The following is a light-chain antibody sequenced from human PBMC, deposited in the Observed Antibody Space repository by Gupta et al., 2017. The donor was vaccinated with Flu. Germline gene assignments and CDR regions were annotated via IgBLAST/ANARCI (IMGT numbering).Light chain of an antibody. V-gene: IGLV3-1*01. J-gene: IGLJ2*01. Sequence: SYELTQPPSASVSPGQPATISCSGDKLAEKFSCWYQQRPGQSPVLVIYQDTLRPSGIPERFSGSNSGNTATLTISGTQAVDEADYYCQAWGISNTVVLGGGTRLTVL. CDR3: QAWGISNTVV. CDR2: QDT. CDR1: KLAEKF.